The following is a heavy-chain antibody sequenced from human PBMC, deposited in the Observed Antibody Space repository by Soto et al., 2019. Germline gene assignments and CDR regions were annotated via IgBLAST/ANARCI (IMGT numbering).Heavy chain of an antibody. D-gene: IGHD6-6*01. CDR1: GFTFSDYA. V-gene: IGHV3-23*01. CDR3: TRTLFIAARGVEPFDY. J-gene: IGHJ4*02. CDR2: TSGNGGST. Sequence: VQLLESGGALVQPGGSLRLSCAASGFTFSDYAMTWVRQAPGKGLEWVSHTSGNGGSTYYADSVKGRFTISRDNSRDTMHLQMNSLRAEDAALYYCTRTLFIAARGVEPFDYWGQGALVTVSS.